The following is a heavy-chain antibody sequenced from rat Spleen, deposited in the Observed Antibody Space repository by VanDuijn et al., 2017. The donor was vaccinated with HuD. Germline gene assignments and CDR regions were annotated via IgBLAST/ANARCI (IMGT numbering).Heavy chain of an antibody. CDR1: GFTFSNYG. CDR3: ARHGGLRNWFAY. J-gene: IGHJ3*01. Sequence: EVQLMESGGGLVQPGRSLKLSCAASGFTFSNYGMVWVRHDPTRGLEWVATINYDTTSTHYRDSVKGRFTISRDNAKSALFLQMDSLRSEDTATYYCARHGGLRNWFAYWGQGTLVTVSS. CDR2: INYDTTST. V-gene: IGHV5-29*01. D-gene: IGHD1-11*01.